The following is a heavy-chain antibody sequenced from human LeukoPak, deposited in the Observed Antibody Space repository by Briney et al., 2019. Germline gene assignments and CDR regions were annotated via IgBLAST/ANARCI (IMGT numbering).Heavy chain of an antibody. Sequence: ASVKVSCKASGGTFSIYAMNWVRQAPGQGLEWMGRISPIFGPPIYAQEFQGRITIITDQSTNMAYIELSSLRSEDTAVYYCAREVQPHCSTTSCSGNYWGQGTLVTVSS. V-gene: IGHV1-69*05. CDR3: AREVQPHCSTTSCSGNY. D-gene: IGHD2-2*01. CDR1: GGTFSIYA. J-gene: IGHJ4*02. CDR2: ISPIFGPP.